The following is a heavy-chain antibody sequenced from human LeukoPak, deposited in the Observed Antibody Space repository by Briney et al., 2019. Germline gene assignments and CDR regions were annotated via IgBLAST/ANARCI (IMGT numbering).Heavy chain of an antibody. CDR2: MSHGGST. J-gene: IGHJ3*01. CDR3: ARGMQLLGRDAFDV. Sequence: PSETLSLTYSVSGSSISRGKYWGWIRQPPGKGLEWLGSMSHGGSTEYTPSLKSRVTILLDTSKNHLSLKLTSVSAADTAMYYCARGMQLLGRDAFDVWGLGTMVTVSS. V-gene: IGHV4-38-2*02. D-gene: IGHD6-13*01. CDR1: GSSISRGKY.